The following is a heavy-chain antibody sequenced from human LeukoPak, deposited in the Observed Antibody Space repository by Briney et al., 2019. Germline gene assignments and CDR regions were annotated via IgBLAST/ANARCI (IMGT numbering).Heavy chain of an antibody. V-gene: IGHV4-34*01. CDR3: ASHGYYYDSSGYSEYFQH. CDR2: INHSGSA. CDR1: GVSFSGYY. J-gene: IGHJ1*01. Sequence: SETLSLTCAVYGVSFSGYYWSWIRQPPGKGLEWIGEINHSGSANYNPSLKSRVTISVDTSKNQFSLKLSSVTTADTAVYYCASHGYYYDSSGYSEYFQHWGQGTLVTVSS. D-gene: IGHD3-22*01.